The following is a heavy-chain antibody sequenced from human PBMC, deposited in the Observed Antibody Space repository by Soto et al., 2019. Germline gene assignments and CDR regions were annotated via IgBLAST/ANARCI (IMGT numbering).Heavy chain of an antibody. Sequence: QVQLVQSGAEVKKPGASVKVSCKASGYTFTGYYMHWVRQAPGQGLEWMGWINPNSGGTNYAQKFQGWVTMTRDTSISTAYMELGRLRSDDTAVYYCARSLVAVAGTTFDYWGQGTLVTVSS. CDR3: ARSLVAVAGTTFDY. V-gene: IGHV1-2*04. CDR1: GYTFTGYY. J-gene: IGHJ4*02. D-gene: IGHD6-19*01. CDR2: INPNSGGT.